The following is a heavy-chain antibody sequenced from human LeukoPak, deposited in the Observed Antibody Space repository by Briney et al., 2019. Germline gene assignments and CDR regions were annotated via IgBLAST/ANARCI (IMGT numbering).Heavy chain of an antibody. J-gene: IGHJ6*03. CDR3: ARVYYYGSGSYAYYYYMDV. V-gene: IGHV1-2*02. Sequence: GASVKVSCKASGYTFSGFHMHWVRQAPGQGLEWMGWINPNSGGTNYAQKFQGRVTMTRDTSISTVYMELSRLRSDDTAVYYCARVYYYGSGSYAYYYYMDVWGKGTTVTVSS. CDR2: INPNSGGT. D-gene: IGHD3-10*01. CDR1: GYTFSGFH.